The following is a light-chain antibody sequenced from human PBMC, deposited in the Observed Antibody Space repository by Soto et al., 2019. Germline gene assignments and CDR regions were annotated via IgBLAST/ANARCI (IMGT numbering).Light chain of an antibody. Sequence: EIELTQSPATLSLSPGERATLSCRASQSISSYLAWYQQKPGQAPRLLIYDASNRATDIPARFSGSGSGTDFTLTISSLEPEDFAVYYCQQRRNWVTFGGGTKVDIK. CDR1: QSISSY. CDR2: DAS. V-gene: IGKV3-11*01. CDR3: QQRRNWVT. J-gene: IGKJ4*01.